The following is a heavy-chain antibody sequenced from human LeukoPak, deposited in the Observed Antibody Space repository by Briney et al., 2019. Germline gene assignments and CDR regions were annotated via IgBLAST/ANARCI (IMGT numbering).Heavy chain of an antibody. CDR3: ARNGYYGSFYYYMDV. V-gene: IGHV1-8*01. CDR2: MNPNSGNT. Sequence: ASVNLSGKPSVYTFTSYDINWGRQSTGQGLEWWGWMNPNSGNTVYAQKFQGRVTMTRDTSINTPYLELNSLRSDDTAVYYCARNGYYGSFYYYMDVWGKGTTVTVSS. D-gene: IGHD3-10*01. CDR1: VYTFTSYD. J-gene: IGHJ6*03.